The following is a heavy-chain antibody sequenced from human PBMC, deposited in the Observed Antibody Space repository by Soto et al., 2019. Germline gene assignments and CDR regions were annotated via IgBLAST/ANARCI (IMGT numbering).Heavy chain of an antibody. D-gene: IGHD3-22*01. CDR2: ISASGGTA. CDR3: AKLTYPSDSTGYYYERVSGWIDS. CDR1: GFMFSSYA. Sequence: GGSLRLSCAASGFMFSSYAMSWVRQAPGKGLEWVSSISASGGTANLADSVEGRCTISRDNSKSTLYLKMNSLRAEDTAVYYCAKLTYPSDSTGYYYERVSGWIDSWGKGT. V-gene: IGHV3-23*01. J-gene: IGHJ5*01.